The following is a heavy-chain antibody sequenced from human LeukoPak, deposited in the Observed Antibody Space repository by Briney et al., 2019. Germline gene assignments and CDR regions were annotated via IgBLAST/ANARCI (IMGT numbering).Heavy chain of an antibody. CDR2: INYSGST. CDR1: GGSISSYY. V-gene: IGHV4-59*01. D-gene: IGHD3-10*01. J-gene: IGHJ6*02. CDR3: ARDWRFGSYYYYGMDV. Sequence: SETLSLTCTVSGGSISSYYWSWIRQPPGKGLEWIGYINYSGSTNYNPSLKSRVTISVDTSKNQFSLKLSSVTAADTAVYYCARDWRFGSYYYYGMDVWGQGTTVTVSS.